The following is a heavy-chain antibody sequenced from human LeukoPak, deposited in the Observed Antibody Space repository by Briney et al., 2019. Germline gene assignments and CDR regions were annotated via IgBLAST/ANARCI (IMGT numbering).Heavy chain of an antibody. V-gene: IGHV3-74*01. CDR1: GFTFSSYW. CDR2: ISYDGDNT. D-gene: IGHD2/OR15-2a*01. CDR3: ARGKTSQNIVTRKTYNWFDP. J-gene: IGHJ5*02. Sequence: GGSLRLSCAASGFTFSSYWMHWVRQAPGKGLVWVSRISYDGDNTNYADSVKGRFTISRDNAKNSLYLQMKSLRAEDTAVYYCARGKTSQNIVTRKTYNWFDPWGQGTLVTVSS.